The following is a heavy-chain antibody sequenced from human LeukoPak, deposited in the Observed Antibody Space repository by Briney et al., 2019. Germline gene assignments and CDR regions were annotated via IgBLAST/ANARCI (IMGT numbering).Heavy chain of an antibody. Sequence: GGSLRLSCAASGFTFSDSWMSWVRQAPGKGLEWVSTVSGSASNTYYADSVKGRFTISRDNSKTTLYLQMNSLRADDTAVYYCAKGFQTYGELSFDVWGQGTLVAVSS. CDR3: AKGFQTYGELSFDV. CDR2: VSGSASNT. D-gene: IGHD4-17*01. V-gene: IGHV3-23*01. J-gene: IGHJ4*02. CDR1: GFTFSDSW.